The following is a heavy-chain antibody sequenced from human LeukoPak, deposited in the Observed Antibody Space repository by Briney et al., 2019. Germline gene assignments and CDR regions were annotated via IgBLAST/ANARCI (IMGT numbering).Heavy chain of an antibody. CDR3: ARDLLGGGLDY. V-gene: IGHV3-30-3*01. J-gene: IGHJ4*02. CDR1: GFTFSRYA. Sequence: GGSLRLSCAASGFTFSRYALHWVRQAPGKGLEWVAIVSYDGSIEYYADSVKGRFTISRDNSKNTLYLQMNSLRAEDTAVYYCARDLLGGGLDYWGQGTLVTVSA. CDR2: VSYDGSIE. D-gene: IGHD3-16*01.